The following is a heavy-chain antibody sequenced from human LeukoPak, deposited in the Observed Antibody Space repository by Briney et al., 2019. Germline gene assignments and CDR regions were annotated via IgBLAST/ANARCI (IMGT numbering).Heavy chain of an antibody. Sequence: GGSLRLSCAASGFNVSSKYMSWVRQAPGKGLEWVSVIYNGGSANYADSVKGRFTISRDNSKNKVYLQTNSLRVEGTAVYYCAREASYSGSWWYFDHWGQGTLVTVSS. CDR3: AREASYSGSWWYFDH. CDR2: IYNGGSA. D-gene: IGHD6-13*01. V-gene: IGHV3-66*01. J-gene: IGHJ4*02. CDR1: GFNVSSKY.